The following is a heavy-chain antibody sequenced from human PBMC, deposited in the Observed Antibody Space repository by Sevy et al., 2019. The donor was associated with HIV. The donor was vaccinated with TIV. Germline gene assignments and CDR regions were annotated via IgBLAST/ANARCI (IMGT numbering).Heavy chain of an antibody. CDR3: ATASDYDSSGYFGIGAYFDY. CDR2: FDPEDGET. V-gene: IGHV1-24*01. Sequence: ASVKVSCKVSGYTLTELSMHWVRQAPGKGLEWMGGFDPEDGETIYAQKFQGRATMTEDTSTDTAYMELSSLRSEDTAVYYCATASDYDSSGYFGIGAYFDYWGQGTLVTVSS. D-gene: IGHD3-22*01. J-gene: IGHJ4*02. CDR1: GYTLTELS.